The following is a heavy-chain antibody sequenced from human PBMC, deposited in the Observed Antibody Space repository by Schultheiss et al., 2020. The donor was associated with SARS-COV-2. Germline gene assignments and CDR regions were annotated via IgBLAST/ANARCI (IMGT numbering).Heavy chain of an antibody. Sequence: GGSLRLSCAASGFTFSNAWMSWVRQAPGKGLEWVSHISSSATTTSYADSVKGRFTISRDNTKNSLYLQMNSLRAEDTAVYYCAGRSFLNYWGQGTLVTVSS. CDR1: GFTFSNAW. J-gene: IGHJ4*02. V-gene: IGHV3-11*04. CDR3: AGRSFLNY. CDR2: ISSSATTT. D-gene: IGHD3-10*01.